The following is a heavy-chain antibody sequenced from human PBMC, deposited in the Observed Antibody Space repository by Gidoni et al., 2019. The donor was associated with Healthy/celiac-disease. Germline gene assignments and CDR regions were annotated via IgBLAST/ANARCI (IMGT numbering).Heavy chain of an antibody. J-gene: IGHJ4*02. CDR1: GYTFTSYD. Sequence: QVQLVQSGAEVKKPGASVKVSCKASGYTFTSYDINWVRQATGQGLEWMGWMNPNSGNTGYAQKFQGRVTMTRNTSISTAYMELSSLRSEDTAVYYCAREYYDYIWGSYRPEAFDYWGQGTLVTVSS. D-gene: IGHD3-16*02. CDR2: MNPNSGNT. CDR3: AREYYDYIWGSYRPEAFDY. V-gene: IGHV1-8*01.